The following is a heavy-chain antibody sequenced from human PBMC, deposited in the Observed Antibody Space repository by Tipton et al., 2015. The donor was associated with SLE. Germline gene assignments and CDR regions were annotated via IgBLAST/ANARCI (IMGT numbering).Heavy chain of an antibody. D-gene: IGHD3-10*01. J-gene: IGHJ3*02. CDR3: AKDLLGGSFDI. V-gene: IGHV3-43*01. Sequence: SLRLSCAASGFTFSAYTMNWVRQAPGKGLEWVSLISWDGGSTYYADSVKGRFTISRDNSTNSLYLQMNSLRTEDTALYYCAKDLLGGSFDIWGQGTMVIVSS. CDR2: ISWDGGST. CDR1: GFTFSAYT.